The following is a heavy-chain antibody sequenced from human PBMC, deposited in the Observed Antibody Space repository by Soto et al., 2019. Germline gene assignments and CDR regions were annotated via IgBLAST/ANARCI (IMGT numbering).Heavy chain of an antibody. D-gene: IGHD2-15*01. J-gene: IGHJ5*02. CDR2: MNPNSGNT. CDR1: GYTFTSYD. Sequence: QVQLVQSGAEVKKPGASVKVSCKASGYTFTSYDINWVRQATGQGLEWMGWMNPNSGNTGYAQKFQGRVTMTRNTSISTAYMELSSLRSEDTAVYYCARTYTSLGYCSGGSCKPKRGYWFDPWGQGTLVTVSS. V-gene: IGHV1-8*01. CDR3: ARTYTSLGYCSGGSCKPKRGYWFDP.